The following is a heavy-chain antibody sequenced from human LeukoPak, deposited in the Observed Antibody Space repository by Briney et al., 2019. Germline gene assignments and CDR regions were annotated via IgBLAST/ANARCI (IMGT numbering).Heavy chain of an antibody. CDR1: GYTSTAYE. V-gene: IGHV1-8*01. J-gene: IGHJ5*02. Sequence: ASVKVSCKTSGYTSTAYEIHWVRQATGQGLEWMGWMNPNSGNTGYEQKFQGRVTMTRDTSMTTAYMELSSLRFEDTATYYCARGGARSFAPWGQGTLVTVSS. D-gene: IGHD1-26*01. CDR2: MNPNSGNT. CDR3: ARGGARSFAP.